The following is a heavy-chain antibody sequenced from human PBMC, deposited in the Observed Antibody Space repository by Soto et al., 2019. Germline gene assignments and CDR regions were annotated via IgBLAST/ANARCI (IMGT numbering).Heavy chain of an antibody. J-gene: IGHJ6*02. V-gene: IGHV4-34*01. CDR3: ARGRVAARPPLYYYYYGMDV. CDR2: INHSGST. Sequence: SETLSLTCAVYGGSFSGYYWSWIRQPPGKGLDWSGEINHSGSTNYNPSLKSRVTISVDTSKNQFSLKLSSVTAADTAVYYCARGRVAARPPLYYYYYGMDVWGQGTTVTVSS. D-gene: IGHD6-6*01. CDR1: GGSFSGYY.